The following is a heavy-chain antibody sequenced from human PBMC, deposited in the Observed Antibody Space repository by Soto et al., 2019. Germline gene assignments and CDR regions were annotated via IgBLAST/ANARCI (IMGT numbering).Heavy chain of an antibody. J-gene: IGHJ4*02. Sequence: ASVKVSCKASGYTFTNYGISWVRQAPGQGLEWMGWISAYNGKTNYAQKLQGRVTMTTDTSTSTAYMELRSLRSEDTAVYFCSIAQVRGDYYDSSGTPLDYWGQGTLVTVSS. CDR3: SIAQVRGDYYDSSGTPLDY. D-gene: IGHD3-22*01. V-gene: IGHV1-18*01. CDR2: ISAYNGKT. CDR1: GYTFTNYG.